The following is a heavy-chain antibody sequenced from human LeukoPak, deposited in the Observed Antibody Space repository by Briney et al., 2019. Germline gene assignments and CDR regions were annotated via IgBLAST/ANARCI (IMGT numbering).Heavy chain of an antibody. Sequence: PSQTLSLTCTVSGGSISSGDYYWSWIRQPPGKGLEWIGCIYYSGNTYYNPSLKSRSTMSVDTSKNQFSLNLSSVTAADTAVYYCARAPTTVVAWGKNWFDPWGQGTLVTVSS. CDR3: ARAPTTVVAWGKNWFDP. CDR2: IYYSGNT. CDR1: GGSISSGDYY. J-gene: IGHJ5*02. D-gene: IGHD4-23*01. V-gene: IGHV4-30-4*01.